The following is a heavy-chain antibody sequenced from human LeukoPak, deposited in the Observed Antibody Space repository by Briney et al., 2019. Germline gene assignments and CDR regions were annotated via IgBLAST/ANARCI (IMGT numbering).Heavy chain of an antibody. Sequence: TSETLSLTCTVSGGSISSGGYYWSWIRQHPGKGLEGIGYIYYSGSTYYNPSLKSRGTISVDTSKNQFSLKLSSVPAADTALYYCARESVDFWSGQHHNPDYYYGMDVWGQGTTVTVSS. CDR1: GGSISSGGYY. V-gene: IGHV4-31*03. CDR3: ARESVDFWSGQHHNPDYYYGMDV. D-gene: IGHD3-3*01. CDR2: IYYSGST. J-gene: IGHJ6*02.